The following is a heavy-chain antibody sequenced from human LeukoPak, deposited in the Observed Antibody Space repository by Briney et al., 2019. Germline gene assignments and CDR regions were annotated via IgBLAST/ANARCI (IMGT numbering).Heavy chain of an antibody. J-gene: IGHJ4*02. CDR1: GGSISSYY. D-gene: IGHD3-3*01. CDR2: IYTSGST. Sequence: PSETLSLTCTGSGGSISSYYWSWIRQPAGKGMQWIGRIYTSGSTNYNPSLKSRVTMSVDTSKNQFSLKLSSVTAADTAVYYCARDRYYDFWSGYYYPYFDYWGQGTLVTVSS. CDR3: ARDRYYDFWSGYYYPYFDY. V-gene: IGHV4-4*07.